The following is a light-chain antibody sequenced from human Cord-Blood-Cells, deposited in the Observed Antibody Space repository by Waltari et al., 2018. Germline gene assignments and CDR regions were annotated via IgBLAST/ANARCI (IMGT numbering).Light chain of an antibody. CDR1: QSISSY. V-gene: IGKV1-39*01. CDR2: AAS. CDR3: QQSYSTPLT. J-gene: IGKJ4*01. Sequence: DIQMTQSPSSLSASVGDRVTITCRASQSISSYLNWYQQKPGKAPKLLIYAASSLQSGVPSRFSVSGSETDFTLTISSLQPEDFATYYCQQSYSTPLTFGGGTKVAIK.